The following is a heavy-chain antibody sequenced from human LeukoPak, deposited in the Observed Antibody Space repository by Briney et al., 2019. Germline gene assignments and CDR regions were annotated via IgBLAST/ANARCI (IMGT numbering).Heavy chain of an antibody. J-gene: IGHJ6*02. CDR1: GFTFSSYA. CDR2: ISGSGGST. V-gene: IGHV3-23*01. D-gene: IGHD1-26*01. Sequence: GGSLRLSCAASGFTFSSYAMSWVRQAPGKGLEWVSAISGSGGSTYYADSVKGRFTISRDNSKNTLYLQMNSLRAEDTAVYYCAKDLFGRVTGDIVGVTTNHYYGMDVWGQGTTVTVSS. CDR3: AKDLFGRVTGDIVGVTTNHYYGMDV.